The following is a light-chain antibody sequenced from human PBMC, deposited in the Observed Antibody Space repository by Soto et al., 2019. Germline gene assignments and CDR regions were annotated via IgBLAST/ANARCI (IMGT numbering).Light chain of an antibody. CDR2: EVN. J-gene: IGLJ2*01. Sequence: QSALTQPASLSGSPGQSISISCTGTSSDVGGYKYVSWYQQHPGKAPKLMIYEVNNRPSGVSNRFSGSKSGNTASLTISGLQADDEADYYCRSYTISSPLVVFGGVTKLTVL. CDR1: SSDVGGYKY. CDR3: RSYTISSPLVV. V-gene: IGLV2-14*01.